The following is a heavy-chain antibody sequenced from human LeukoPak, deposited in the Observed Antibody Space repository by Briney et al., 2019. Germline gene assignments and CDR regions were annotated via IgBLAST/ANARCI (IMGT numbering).Heavy chain of an antibody. CDR2: ISQSGST. Sequence: PSETLSLTCTVSGGSISSSSYYWGWIRQPPGKGLEWIGSISQSGSTYHNPSLKSRVTISVDTSKNQFSLKLNSVTAADTAVYYCARDGYDFWSGGFDPWGQGTLVTVSS. D-gene: IGHD3-3*01. V-gene: IGHV4-39*07. CDR1: GGSISSSSYY. J-gene: IGHJ5*02. CDR3: ARDGYDFWSGGFDP.